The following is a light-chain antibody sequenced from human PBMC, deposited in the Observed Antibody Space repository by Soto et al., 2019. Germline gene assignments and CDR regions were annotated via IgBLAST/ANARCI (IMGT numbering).Light chain of an antibody. Sequence: DIQMTQSPSSLSASVGDRVTITCRASQGISTYLVWYQQKPGTVPKLLIYAASTLQYGVPSRFSGSGSGTDFTLTISSLQPEDVATYYCQQYSGAPWTFGQGTKVEIK. V-gene: IGKV1-27*01. J-gene: IGKJ1*01. CDR3: QQYSGAPWT. CDR2: AAS. CDR1: QGISTY.